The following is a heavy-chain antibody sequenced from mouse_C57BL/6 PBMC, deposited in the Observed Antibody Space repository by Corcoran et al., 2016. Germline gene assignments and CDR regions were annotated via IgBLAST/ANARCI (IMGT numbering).Heavy chain of an antibody. J-gene: IGHJ3*01. D-gene: IGHD2-1*01. Sequence: QVQHVETGGDLVRPGNSLKLSCVTSGFTFSDYRMHWLRQPPGKRLEWIAVIPVKSDNFGGNYAESVKGRFAISRDDSKSSVYLEMNRLREEDTATYFCSRGNSEGFPYWGQGTLVTVSP. CDR1: GFTFSDYR. CDR2: IPVKSDNFGG. V-gene: IGHV13-2*01. CDR3: SRGNSEGFPY.